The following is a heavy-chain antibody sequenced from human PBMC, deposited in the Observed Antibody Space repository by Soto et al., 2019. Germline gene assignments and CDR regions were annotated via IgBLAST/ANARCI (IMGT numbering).Heavy chain of an antibody. D-gene: IGHD6-19*01. V-gene: IGHV3-21*01. Sequence: PGGSRRRSCAASGVTLSSYSMNSVRQAPGKGLEWVSSSSTSGSYRYYAYAWRGGFTISTDNAENSLYRQMNSLRGEDTSQHGCASASILVDGKGYWFDPWGQGTLVTVSS. CDR1: GVTLSSYS. CDR3: ASASILVDGKGYWFDP. CDR2: SSTSGSYR. J-gene: IGHJ5*02.